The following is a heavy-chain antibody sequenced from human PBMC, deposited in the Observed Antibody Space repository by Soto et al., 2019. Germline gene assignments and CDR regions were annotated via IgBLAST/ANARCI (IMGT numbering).Heavy chain of an antibody. Sequence: EVQLVESGGGLVKPGGSLRLSCAASGFTFSNAWMSWVRQAPGKGLEWVGRIKSTTDGGTTDYAAPVKGRFTISRDDSKNTLYLQMNSLKTEDTAVYYCTTGEKWGRYSSGWYPFDYWGQGTLVTVSS. CDR2: IKSTTDGGTT. CDR1: GFTFSNAW. V-gene: IGHV3-15*01. D-gene: IGHD6-19*01. CDR3: TTGEKWGRYSSGWYPFDY. J-gene: IGHJ4*02.